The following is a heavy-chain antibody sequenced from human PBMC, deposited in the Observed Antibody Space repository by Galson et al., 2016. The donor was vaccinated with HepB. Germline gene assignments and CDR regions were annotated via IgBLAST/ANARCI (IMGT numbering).Heavy chain of an antibody. CDR2: MNPNSGNR. J-gene: IGHJ4*02. V-gene: IGHV1-8*01. D-gene: IGHD1-26*01. CDR3: VRGGVSGNFAWREAEH. Sequence: SVKVSCKASGYTFTEYDMNWVRQATGQGLEWMGWMNPNSGNRGYAQKFQGRVTMTRDTSIKTAIMELSSLRSEDTAVYFCVRGGVSGNFAWREAEHWGQGSLVTVSS. CDR1: GYTFTEYD.